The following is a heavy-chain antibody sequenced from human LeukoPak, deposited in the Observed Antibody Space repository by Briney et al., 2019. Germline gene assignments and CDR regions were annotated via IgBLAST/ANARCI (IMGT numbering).Heavy chain of an antibody. J-gene: IGHJ4*02. CDR2: IYYSGST. CDR1: GGSISSYY. CDR3: ATGNEYSSSGY. V-gene: IGHV4-59*08. D-gene: IGHD6-6*01. Sequence: PSETLSLTCTVSGGSISSYYWSWIRQPPGKGLEWIGYIYYSGSTNYNPSLKSRVTISVDTSKNQFSLKLSSVTAADTAVYYCATGNEYSSSGYWGQGTLVTVSS.